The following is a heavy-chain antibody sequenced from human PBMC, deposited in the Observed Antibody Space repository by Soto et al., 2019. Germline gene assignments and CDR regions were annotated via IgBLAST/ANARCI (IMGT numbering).Heavy chain of an antibody. CDR3: ARDEIQRWSFVGSFDY. D-gene: IGHD5-18*01. Sequence: QVQLVESGGGVVQPGRSLRLSCEASGFTFSNYGMHWVRQTPGRGLEWVAVIWFDRRNIAYRDSVKGRFTVSRDDSKNMLYLQMDSLGVEDTAVYYCARDEIQRWSFVGSFDYWGQGALVTVSS. CDR1: GFTFSNYG. CDR2: IWFDRRNI. V-gene: IGHV3-33*01. J-gene: IGHJ4*02.